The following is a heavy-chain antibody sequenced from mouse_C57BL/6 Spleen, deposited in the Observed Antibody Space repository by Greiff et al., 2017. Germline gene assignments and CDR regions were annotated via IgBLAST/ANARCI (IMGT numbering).Heavy chain of an antibody. CDR2: IDPSDSYT. CDR1: GYTFTSYW. J-gene: IGHJ4*01. Sequence: QVQLQQPGAELVKPGASVKLSCKASGYTFTSYWMQWVKQRPGQGLEWIGEIDPSDSYTNYNQKCKGKATMTVDTSSSTAYMQRSSLTSEDSAVYYCARSYDALYAMDYWGQGTSVTVSS. D-gene: IGHD2-12*01. CDR3: ARSYDALYAMDY. V-gene: IGHV1-50*01.